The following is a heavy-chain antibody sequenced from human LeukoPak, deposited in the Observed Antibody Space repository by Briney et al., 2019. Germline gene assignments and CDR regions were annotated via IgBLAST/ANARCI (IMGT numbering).Heavy chain of an antibody. D-gene: IGHD3-22*01. CDR3: AKPGYYDSSGYFY. CDR2: ISGSGGST. Sequence: QAGGSLRLSCAASGFTFSSYAMSWVRQAPGKGREWVSAISGSGGSTYYADSVKGRFTISRDNSKNTLYLQMNSLRAEDTAVYYCAKPGYYDSSGYFYWGQGTLVTVSS. J-gene: IGHJ4*02. CDR1: GFTFSSYA. V-gene: IGHV3-23*01.